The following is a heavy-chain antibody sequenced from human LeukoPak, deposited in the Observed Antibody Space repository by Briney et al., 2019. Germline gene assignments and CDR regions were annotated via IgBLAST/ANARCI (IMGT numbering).Heavy chain of an antibody. CDR1: GFTFSSYA. V-gene: IGHV3-23*01. CDR2: ISGSGGST. Sequence: PGGSLRLSCAASGFTFSSYAMSWVRQAPGKGLEWVSAISGSGGSTYYADSVKGRFTISRDNAKNTLYLQMNSLRAEDTAVYYCARMWDDSSSSQAYYYYGMDVWGQGTTATVSS. D-gene: IGHD6-6*01. J-gene: IGHJ6*02. CDR3: ARMWDDSSSSQAYYYYGMDV.